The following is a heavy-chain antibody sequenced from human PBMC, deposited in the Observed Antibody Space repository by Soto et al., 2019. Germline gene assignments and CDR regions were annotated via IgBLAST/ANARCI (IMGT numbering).Heavy chain of an antibody. D-gene: IGHD2-2*01. CDR1: GGTFSSYA. CDR3: ARDDTNYLKDIVVVPAAKGMDV. Sequence: KVSCKASGGTFSSYAISWVRQAPGQGLEWMGGIIPIFGTANYAQKFQGRVTITADESTSTAYMELSSLRSEDTAVYYCARDDTNYLKDIVVVPAAKGMDVWGQGTTVTVSS. CDR2: IIPIFGTA. J-gene: IGHJ6*02. V-gene: IGHV1-69*01.